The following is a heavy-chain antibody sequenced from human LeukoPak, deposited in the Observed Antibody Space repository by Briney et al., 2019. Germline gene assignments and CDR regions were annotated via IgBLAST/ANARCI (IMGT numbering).Heavy chain of an antibody. CDR1: GYTFTGYY. J-gene: IGHJ4*02. CDR2: INPNSGGT. D-gene: IGHD4-17*01. CDR3: ARGPPSPTVTTSWDFDY. Sequence: ASVKVSCKASGYTFTGYYMHWVRQAPAQGLEWMGWINPNSGGTNYAQKFQGWVTMTRDTSISTAYMELSRLRSDDTAVYYCARGPPSPTVTTSWDFDYWGQGTLVTVSS. V-gene: IGHV1-2*04.